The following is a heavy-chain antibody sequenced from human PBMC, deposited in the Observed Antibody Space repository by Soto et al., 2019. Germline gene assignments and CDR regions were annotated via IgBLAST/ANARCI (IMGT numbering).Heavy chain of an antibody. J-gene: IGHJ4*02. V-gene: IGHV1-8*01. CDR3: ARGPNLRFLEWSTRRRYFDY. D-gene: IGHD3-3*01. CDR2: MNPNSGNK. CDR1: GYTFTSYD. Sequence: QVQLVQSGAEVKKPGASVKVSCKASGYTFTSYDINWVRQATGQGLEWMGWMNPNSGNKGYAQKFQGRVSMTRNTSISTAYMELSSLRSEDTAVYYCARGPNLRFLEWSTRRRYFDYWGQGTLGTGSA.